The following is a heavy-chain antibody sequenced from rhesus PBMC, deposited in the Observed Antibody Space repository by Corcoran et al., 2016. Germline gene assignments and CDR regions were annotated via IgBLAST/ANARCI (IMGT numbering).Heavy chain of an antibody. CDR2: IYGSGSST. CDR3: ASNEDDYGYYYNV. V-gene: IGHV4-169*02. CDR1: GGSISSSY. D-gene: IGHD3-9*01. Sequence: QLQLQESGPGLVKPSETLSVTCAVSGGSISSSYWSWIRQAPGKGLEWIGYIYGSGSSTNYNPPLKSRVTLSVNTSKNQLSLKLSSVTTADTAVYYCASNEDDYGYYYNVWGQGVLVTVSS. J-gene: IGHJ4*01.